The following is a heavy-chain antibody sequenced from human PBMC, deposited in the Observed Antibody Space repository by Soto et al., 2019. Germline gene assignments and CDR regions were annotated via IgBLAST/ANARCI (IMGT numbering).Heavy chain of an antibody. CDR1: GVSISSSSYY. V-gene: IGHV4-39*01. Sequence: SETLPLTCPVSGVSISSSSYYWGLIRQPPGKGLEWIGSIYYSGSTYYNPSLKSRVTISVDTSKNQFSLKLSSVTAADTAVYYCARPTPRGVGATPLYYSGMDVCAPGSTVTVAS. CDR2: IYYSGST. J-gene: IGHJ6*02. CDR3: ARPTPRGVGATPLYYSGMDV. D-gene: IGHD1-26*01.